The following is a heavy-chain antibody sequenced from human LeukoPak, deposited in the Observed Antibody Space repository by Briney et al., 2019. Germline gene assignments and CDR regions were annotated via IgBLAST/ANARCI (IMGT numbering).Heavy chain of an antibody. CDR1: GFTFSSYS. Sequence: GGSLRLSCAASGFTFSSYSMNWVRQAPGKGLEWVSSISSSSSYIYYADSVKGRFTISRDKEKNSLYVQMNSQRAEDTPVYYCARDYGSGRGDAFDIWGQGTLVTVSS. CDR3: ARDYGSGRGDAFDI. D-gene: IGHD3-10*01. J-gene: IGHJ3*02. CDR2: ISSSSSYI. V-gene: IGHV3-21*01.